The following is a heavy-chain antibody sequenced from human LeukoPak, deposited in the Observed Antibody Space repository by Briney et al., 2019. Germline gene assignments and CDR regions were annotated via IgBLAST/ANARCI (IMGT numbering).Heavy chain of an antibody. CDR1: GFTFSSYG. J-gene: IGHJ4*02. CDR3: ARDHCSSTSCYPGFLDY. CDR2: IRYDGSNK. D-gene: IGHD2-2*01. Sequence: PGGSLRLSCAASGFTFSSYGMHWVRQAPGKGLGWVAFIRYDGSNKYYADSVKGRFTISRDNSKNTLYLQMNSLRAEDTAVYYCARDHCSSTSCYPGFLDYWGQGTLVTVSS. V-gene: IGHV3-30*02.